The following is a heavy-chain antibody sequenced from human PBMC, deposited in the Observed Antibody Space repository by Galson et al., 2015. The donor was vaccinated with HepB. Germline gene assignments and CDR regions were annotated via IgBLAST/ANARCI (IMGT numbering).Heavy chain of an antibody. J-gene: IGHJ6*03. CDR3: ARRYCSGGSCSYDYSSMAV. CDR1: GFTVSEYY. D-gene: IGHD2-15*01. CDR2: INSDGSGT. Sequence: SLRLSCAAFGFTVSEYYMRWLRQAPGKGLGWVSRINSDGSGTSYADSVKGRFTISRDNAKNTLYLQMNSLRAEDTAVYYCARRYCSGGSCSYDYSSMAVWGKVTTVTVYS. V-gene: IGHV3-74*01.